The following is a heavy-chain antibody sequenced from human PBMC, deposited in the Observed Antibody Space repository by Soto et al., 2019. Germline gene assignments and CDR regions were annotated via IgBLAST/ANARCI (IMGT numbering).Heavy chain of an antibody. J-gene: IGHJ5*02. CDR2: IYYSGST. V-gene: IGHV4-61*01. Sequence: LSLTCTVSGGSVSSGSYYWSWIRQPPGRGLEWIGYIYYSGSTNYNPSLKSRVTISVDTSKNQFSLKLSSVTAADTAVYYCARDDARANWFDPWGQGTLVTVSS. CDR1: GGSVSSGSYY. CDR3: ARDDARANWFDP.